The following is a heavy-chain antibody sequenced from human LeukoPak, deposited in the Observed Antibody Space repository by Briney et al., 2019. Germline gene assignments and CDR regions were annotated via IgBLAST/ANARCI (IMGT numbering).Heavy chain of an antibody. Sequence: GGSLRLSCAASGFTFSSYGMHWVRQAPGKGLEWVAVISYDGSNKYYADSVKGRFTISRDNSKNTLYLQMNSLRAEDTAVYYCAKFHLRVVPSMVREVDIWGQGTIVTVSS. V-gene: IGHV3-30*18. D-gene: IGHD3-10*01. CDR3: AKFHLRVVPSMVREVDI. CDR1: GFTFSSYG. CDR2: ISYDGSNK. J-gene: IGHJ3*02.